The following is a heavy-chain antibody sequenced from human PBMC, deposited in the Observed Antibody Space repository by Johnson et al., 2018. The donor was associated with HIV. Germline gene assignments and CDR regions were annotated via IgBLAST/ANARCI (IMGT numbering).Heavy chain of an antibody. V-gene: IGHV3-74*02. Sequence: EVQLVESGGGVVQPGRSLRLSCAASRFTFSSYWMHWVRQAPGKGLVWVSRINSDGSSTTYADSVKGRFTISRDNAKNTLYLQMNSLRAEDTAVYYCARAVYSSTSSCAFDIWGQGTMVTVYS. CDR1: RFTFSSYW. CDR2: INSDGSST. J-gene: IGHJ3*02. CDR3: ARAVYSSTSSCAFDI. D-gene: IGHD6-6*01.